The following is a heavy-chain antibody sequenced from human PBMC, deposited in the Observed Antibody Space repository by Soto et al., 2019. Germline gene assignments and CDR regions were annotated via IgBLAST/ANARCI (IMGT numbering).Heavy chain of an antibody. Sequence: ASVKVSCKASGYTFTGYYMHWVRQAPGQGLEWMGWINPNSGGTNYAQKFQGRVTMTRDTSISTAYMELSRLRSDDTALYYCARASYDILTGYRTRSVGYDLDVWGQGTTVTVSS. CDR3: ARASYDILTGYRTRSVGYDLDV. D-gene: IGHD3-9*01. CDR1: GYTFTGYY. CDR2: INPNSGGT. J-gene: IGHJ6*02. V-gene: IGHV1-2*02.